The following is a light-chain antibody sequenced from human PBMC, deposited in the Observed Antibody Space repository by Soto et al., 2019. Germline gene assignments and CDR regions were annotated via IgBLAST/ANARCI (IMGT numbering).Light chain of an antibody. Sequence: IQMTQSPSTLSASVGDRVTITCRASQKINTWVAWYQQRPGKAPQLLIYEASSLEPGVPSRFGASRARTDFTLTISSLQPDDFATYYCQQYDIYPLPFGGGT. V-gene: IGKV1-5*03. CDR3: QQYDIYPLP. CDR2: EAS. CDR1: QKINTW. J-gene: IGKJ4*01.